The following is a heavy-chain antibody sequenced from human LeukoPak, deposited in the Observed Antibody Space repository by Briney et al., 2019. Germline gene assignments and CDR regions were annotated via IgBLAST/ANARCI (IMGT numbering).Heavy chain of an antibody. CDR1: GYTFTSYG. D-gene: IGHD2-2*01. CDR3: ARERPVPAARDAFDI. V-gene: IGHV1-18*04. J-gene: IGHJ3*02. Sequence: APVKLSCKASGYTFTSYGISWVSQSPGHRLEWMGWISAYNSNTNYAQKLQARVTMTTDTSTSTAYMELRSLRADDTAVYYCARERPVPAARDAFDIWGQGTMVTVSS. CDR2: ISAYNSNT.